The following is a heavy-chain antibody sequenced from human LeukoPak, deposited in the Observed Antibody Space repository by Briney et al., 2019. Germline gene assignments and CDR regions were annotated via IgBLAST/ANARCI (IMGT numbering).Heavy chain of an antibody. V-gene: IGHV3-23*01. CDR1: GFTFSAYA. J-gene: IGHJ4*02. CDR2: ISISGGSI. Sequence: PGGSLRLSCAASGFTFSAYAMSWVRQAPGKGLEWVSHISISGGSIYYADSVKGRFTISRDNSKNTLYLQMNSLRAEDTAVYYCAKDTPSRIDYWGQGTLVTVSS. CDR3: AKDTPSRIDY.